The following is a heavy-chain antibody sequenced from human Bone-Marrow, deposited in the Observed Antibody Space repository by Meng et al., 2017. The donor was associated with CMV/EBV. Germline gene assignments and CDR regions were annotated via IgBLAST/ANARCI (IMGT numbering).Heavy chain of an antibody. CDR2: IKQDGSEK. J-gene: IGHJ4*02. V-gene: IGHV3-7*01. CDR1: GFTFSSYS. CDR3: ARLSPY. D-gene: IGHD3-16*02. Sequence: GESLKISCTASGFTFSSYSMNWVHQAPGKGLEWVANIKQDGSEKYYVDSVKGRFTISRDNAKNSLYLQMNSLRAEDTAVYYCARLSPYWGQGTLVTVSS.